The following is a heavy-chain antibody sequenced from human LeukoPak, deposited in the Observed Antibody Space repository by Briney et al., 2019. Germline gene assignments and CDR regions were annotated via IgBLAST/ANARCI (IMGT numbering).Heavy chain of an antibody. Sequence: GESLKISCKGSGYSFTSYWIGWVRQMPGKGLEWMGIIYPGDSDTRYSPSFQGQVTISADKSISTAYLQWSSLKASDTAMYYCARGPYDSSGYYFFFDYCGQGTLVTVSS. CDR1: GYSFTSYW. CDR3: ARGPYDSSGYYFFFDY. CDR2: IYPGDSDT. J-gene: IGHJ4*02. D-gene: IGHD3-22*01. V-gene: IGHV5-51*01.